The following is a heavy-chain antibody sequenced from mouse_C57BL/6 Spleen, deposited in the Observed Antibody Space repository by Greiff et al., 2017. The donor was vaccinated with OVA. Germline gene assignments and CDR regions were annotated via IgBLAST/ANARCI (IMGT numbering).Heavy chain of an antibody. Sequence: EVQVVESGGGLVQPGGSLSLSCAASGFTFTDYYMSWVRQPPGKALEWLGFIRNKANGYTTEYSASVKGRFTISRDNSQSILYLQMNALRAEDSAAYYCARSAGLPDVWGKGTTVTVSS. CDR1: GFTFTDYY. V-gene: IGHV7-3*01. J-gene: IGHJ1*03. CDR2: IRNKANGYTT. CDR3: ARSAGLPDV. D-gene: IGHD3-2*02.